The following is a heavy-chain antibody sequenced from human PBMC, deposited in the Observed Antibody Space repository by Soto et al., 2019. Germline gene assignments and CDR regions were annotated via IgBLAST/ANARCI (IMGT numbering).Heavy chain of an antibody. D-gene: IGHD6-19*01. Sequence: SQTLSLTCAISGYSVSSTSAAWSLIRQSPSRGLEWLGRTYYRSKWYSDYAVSVKSRITINPDTSKNQFSLQLNSVTPEDTAVYYCARGSYYSGWVWGQGTLVTVSS. CDR1: GYSVSSTSAA. V-gene: IGHV6-1*01. CDR2: TYYRSKWYS. CDR3: ARGSYYSGWV. J-gene: IGHJ4*02.